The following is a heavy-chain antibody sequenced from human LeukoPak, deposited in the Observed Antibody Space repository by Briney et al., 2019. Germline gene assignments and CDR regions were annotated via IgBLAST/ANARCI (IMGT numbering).Heavy chain of an antibody. CDR1: GFIFSSYA. Sequence: GGSLRLSCAASGFIFSSYAMSWVRQAPGKGLEWVSAISGSGGSTYYADSVRGRFTISRDNSKNTLYLQMNSLRAEDTAVYYCAKDRGQSSGWYPWGQGTLVTVSS. D-gene: IGHD6-19*01. V-gene: IGHV3-23*01. J-gene: IGHJ5*02. CDR3: AKDRGQSSGWYP. CDR2: ISGSGGST.